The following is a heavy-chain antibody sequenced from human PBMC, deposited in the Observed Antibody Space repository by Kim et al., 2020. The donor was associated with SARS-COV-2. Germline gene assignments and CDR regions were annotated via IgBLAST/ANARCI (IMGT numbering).Heavy chain of an antibody. Sequence: ADSLKSRFTISKDNTKNTLLLQMKSLIVEDTAVYYCAKDHAQCLGGEVDYWGQGTLVTVSS. CDR3: AKDHAQCLGGEVDY. D-gene: IGHD6-19*01. V-gene: IGHV3-30*02. J-gene: IGHJ4*02.